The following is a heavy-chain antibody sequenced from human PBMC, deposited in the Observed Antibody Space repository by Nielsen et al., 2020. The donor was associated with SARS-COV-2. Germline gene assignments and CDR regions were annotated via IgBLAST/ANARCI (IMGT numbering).Heavy chain of an antibody. J-gene: IGHJ4*02. CDR2: IDPSDSYA. V-gene: IGHV5-10-1*01. CDR3: ARLDLTYDFWSGPQRAGCFDY. Sequence: GGSLRLSCKGSGSSFTSYWVSWVRQMPGTGLEWMGRIDPSDSYANYSPSFQGHVTISADKSTSTAYLQWSSLKASDTAMYYCARLDLTYDFWSGPQRAGCFDYWGQGTLVTVSS. D-gene: IGHD3-3*01. CDR1: GSSFTSYW.